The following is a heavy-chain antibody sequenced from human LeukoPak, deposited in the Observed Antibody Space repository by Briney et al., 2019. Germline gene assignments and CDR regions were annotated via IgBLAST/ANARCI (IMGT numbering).Heavy chain of an antibody. V-gene: IGHV3-15*01. CDR3: TTISRDMLIWSGYYSGLDYYYMDV. D-gene: IGHD3-3*01. J-gene: IGHJ6*03. Sequence: AGGTLRLSCAASGFTFSSYGMSWVRQAPGKGLEWVGRIKSKTDGGTTDYAAPVKGRFTISRDDSKNTLYLQMNSLKTEDTAVYYCTTISRDMLIWSGYYSGLDYYYMDVWGKGTTVTVSS. CDR1: GFTFSSYG. CDR2: IKSKTDGGTT.